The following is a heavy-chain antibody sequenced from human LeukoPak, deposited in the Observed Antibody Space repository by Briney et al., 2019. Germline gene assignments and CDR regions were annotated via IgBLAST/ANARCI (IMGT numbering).Heavy chain of an antibody. V-gene: IGHV3-48*04. CDR2: ISGTNRAI. D-gene: IGHD3-22*01. Sequence: PGGSLRLSCVGSGFNFNAYGMNWVRQAPGEGLEWLAFISGTNRAIHYADSVKGRFTISRDNAKNSLYLQMNSLRAEDTAVYYCARDRGVYYDSSGSIDYWGQGTLVTVSS. CDR1: GFNFNAYG. J-gene: IGHJ4*02. CDR3: ARDRGVYYDSSGSIDY.